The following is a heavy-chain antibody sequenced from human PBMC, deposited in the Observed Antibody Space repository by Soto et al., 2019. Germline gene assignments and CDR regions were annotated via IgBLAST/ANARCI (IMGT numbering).Heavy chain of an antibody. V-gene: IGHV4-31*03. D-gene: IGHD4-4*01. J-gene: IGHJ6*03. Sequence: SETLSLTCTVSGGSISSGGYYWSWIRQHPGKGLEWIGYIYYSGSTYYNPSLKSRVTISVDTSKNQFSLKLSSVTAADTAVYYCARNNYADTPLYYYYYYMDVWGKGTTVTVSS. CDR1: GGSISSGGYY. CDR2: IYYSGST. CDR3: ARNNYADTPLYYYYYYMDV.